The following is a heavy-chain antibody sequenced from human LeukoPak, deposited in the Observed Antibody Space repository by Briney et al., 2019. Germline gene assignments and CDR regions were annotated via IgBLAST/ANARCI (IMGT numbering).Heavy chain of an antibody. CDR3: ARDRRDMVRGINIVRQYHYYYYMDV. CDR2: IYTSGST. J-gene: IGHJ6*03. CDR1: GGSFSGYY. Sequence: NPSETLSLTCAVYGGSFSGYYWSWIRQPAGKGLEWIGRIYTSGSTNYNPSLKSRVTISVDTSKNQFSLKLSSVTAADTAVYYCARDRRDMVRGINIVRQYHYYYYMDVWGKGTTVTVSS. D-gene: IGHD3-10*01. V-gene: IGHV4-4*07.